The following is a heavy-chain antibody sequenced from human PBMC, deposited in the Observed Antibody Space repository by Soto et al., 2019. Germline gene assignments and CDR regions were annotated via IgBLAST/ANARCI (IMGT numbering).Heavy chain of an antibody. J-gene: IGHJ4*02. CDR1: GFTFSSYA. CDR3: SKDMSGYYSSGCHGHDY. CDR2: ISGSGGST. Sequence: PGGSLRLSCAASGFTFSSYAMSWVRQAPGKGLEWVSAISGSGGSTYYADSVKGRFTISRDNSKNTLYLQMNSLRAEDTAVYYCSKDMSGYYSSGCHGHDYWGQGTLVTVSS. V-gene: IGHV3-23*01. D-gene: IGHD6-19*01.